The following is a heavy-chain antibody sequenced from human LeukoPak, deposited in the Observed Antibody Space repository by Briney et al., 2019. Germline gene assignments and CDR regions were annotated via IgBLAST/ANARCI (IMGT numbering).Heavy chain of an antibody. CDR2: IIPIFGTA. CDR3: ARSESSLSEMATIGPLNFDY. V-gene: IGHV1-69*05. J-gene: IGHJ4*02. D-gene: IGHD5-24*01. Sequence: EASVKVSCKASGGTFSSYAISWVRQAPGQGLEWMGRIIPIFGTANYAQKFQGRVTITTDESTSTAYMELSSLRSEDTAVYYCARSESSLSEMATIGPLNFDYWGQGTLVTVSS. CDR1: GGTFSSYA.